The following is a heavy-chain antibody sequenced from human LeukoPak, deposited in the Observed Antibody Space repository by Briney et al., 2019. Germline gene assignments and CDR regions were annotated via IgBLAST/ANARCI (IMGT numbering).Heavy chain of an antibody. V-gene: IGHV3-21*01. CDR3: ARGQAVGTDDSYFEL. Sequence: PGGSLRLSCVASGFIFSSHSMSWVRQAPGKGLEWVSFINLSSSYIYYTDSVKGRFTISRDNAKNSLSLQMNSLRAEDTAVYYCARGQAVGTDDSYFELQGRVTLVTVSS. D-gene: IGHD6-19*01. CDR2: INLSSSYI. CDR1: GFIFSSHS. J-gene: IGHJ2*01.